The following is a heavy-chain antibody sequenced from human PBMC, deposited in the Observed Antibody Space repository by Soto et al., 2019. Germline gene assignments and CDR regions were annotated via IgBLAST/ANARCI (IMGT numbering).Heavy chain of an antibody. D-gene: IGHD6-13*01. CDR3: ARRRAAAGNDAFDS. V-gene: IGHV5-51*01. CDR1: GYSFTSYW. CDR2: IYPGDSDT. J-gene: IGHJ3*02. Sequence: VESLKISCKGSGYSFTSYWIGWVRQLPGKGLEWMGIIYPGDSDTRYSPSFQGQVTISADKSISTAYLQWSSLKASDTAMYYCARRRAAAGNDAFDSWGQGTMVTVAS.